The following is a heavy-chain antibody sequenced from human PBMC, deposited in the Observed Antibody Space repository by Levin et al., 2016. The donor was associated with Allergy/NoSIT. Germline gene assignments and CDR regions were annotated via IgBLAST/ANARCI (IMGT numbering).Heavy chain of an antibody. V-gene: IGHV4-59*08. D-gene: IGHD3-10*01. CDR2: IYYSGST. CDR3: ARGSSTFDI. J-gene: IGHJ3*02. Sequence: PGKGLEWIGYIYYSGSTNYNPSLKSRVTISVDTSKNQFSLKLSSVTAADTAVYYCARGSSTFDIWGQGTMVTVSS.